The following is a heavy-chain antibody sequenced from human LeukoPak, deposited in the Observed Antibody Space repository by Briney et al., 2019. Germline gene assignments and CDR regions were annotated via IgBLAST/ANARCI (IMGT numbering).Heavy chain of an antibody. CDR3: AKDFYQLLSPFDY. D-gene: IGHD2-2*01. V-gene: IGHV3-30*02. Sequence: GGSLRLSCAASGFTFSSYGMHWVRQAPGKGLEWVAVIWYDGSKYYADSVKGRFTISRDNSKNTLYLQMNSLRAEDTAVYYCAKDFYQLLSPFDYWGQGTLVTVSS. CDR2: IWYDGSK. CDR1: GFTFSSYG. J-gene: IGHJ4*02.